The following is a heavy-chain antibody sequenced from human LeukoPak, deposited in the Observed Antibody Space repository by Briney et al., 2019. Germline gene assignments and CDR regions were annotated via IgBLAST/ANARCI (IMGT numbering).Heavy chain of an antibody. CDR2: ISTSGST. Sequence: SETLSLTCSVSGASVSINFWSWIRQPAGGGLEWIGRISTSGSTDYNPSLKSRVTMSVDTSKNHFFLKLTSVIAADTAVYYCARGSGSSGLAVWGQGTTVTVSS. V-gene: IGHV4-4*07. CDR1: GASVSINF. CDR3: ARGSGSSGLAV. D-gene: IGHD6-19*01. J-gene: IGHJ6*02.